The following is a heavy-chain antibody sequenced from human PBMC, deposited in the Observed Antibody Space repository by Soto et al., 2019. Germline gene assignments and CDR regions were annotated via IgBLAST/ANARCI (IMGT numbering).Heavy chain of an antibody. CDR2: INTYDGNT. CDR1: GYTFTNYG. D-gene: IGHD5-18*01. CDR3: ARGLDTAMVPYYFDY. J-gene: IGHJ4*02. Sequence: VASVKVSCKASGYTFTNYGISWVRQAPGQGLEWMGWINTYDGNTNYAQKLQGRVTMTADTSTSTAYMDLRSLRSGDTAVYYCARGLDTAMVPYYFDYWGQGTLVTVSS. V-gene: IGHV1-18*01.